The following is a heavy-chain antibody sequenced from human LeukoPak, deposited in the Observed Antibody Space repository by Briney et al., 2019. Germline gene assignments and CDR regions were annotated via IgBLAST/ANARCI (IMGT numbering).Heavy chain of an antibody. D-gene: IGHD3-10*01. CDR3: ARIRKTYYYGSGSYFDY. J-gene: IGHJ4*02. Sequence: SETLSLTCAVYGGAFSGYYWSWIRQPPGKGREGMGEINQSGRTNYNPSLTSRVTISVDTSQNQFSLKLSSVTAADTAVYYCARIRKTYYYGSGSYFDYWGQGTLVTVSS. CDR1: GGAFSGYY. CDR2: INQSGRT. V-gene: IGHV4-34*01.